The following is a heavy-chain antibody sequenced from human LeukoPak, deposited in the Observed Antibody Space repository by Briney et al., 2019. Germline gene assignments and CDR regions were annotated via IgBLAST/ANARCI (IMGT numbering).Heavy chain of an antibody. J-gene: IGHJ3*02. V-gene: IGHV3-23*01. CDR3: ARDLYYYDSSGYYCDAFDI. CDR1: GFTFSSYA. D-gene: IGHD3-22*01. Sequence: GGSLRPSCAASGFTFSSYAMSWVRQAPGKGLEWVSAISGSGGSTYYADSVKGRFTISRDNSKNTLYLQMNSLRAEDTAVYYCARDLYYYDSSGYYCDAFDIWGQGTMVTVSS. CDR2: ISGSGGST.